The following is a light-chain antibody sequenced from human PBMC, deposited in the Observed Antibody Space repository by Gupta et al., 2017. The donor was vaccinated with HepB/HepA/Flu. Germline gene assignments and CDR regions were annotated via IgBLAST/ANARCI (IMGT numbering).Light chain of an antibody. CDR3: SSYTSSSTLV. V-gene: IGLV2-14*01. CDR2: DVS. J-gene: IGLJ2*01. Sequence: QSALTQPASVSGSPGQSITLSCTGPSSDVGGYNYVPWYHQHPGKAPKLMIYDVSNRPSGVSNRFSGSKSGNTASLTISGLQAEDEADYYYSSYTSSSTLVFGGGTKLTVL. CDR1: SSDVGGYNY.